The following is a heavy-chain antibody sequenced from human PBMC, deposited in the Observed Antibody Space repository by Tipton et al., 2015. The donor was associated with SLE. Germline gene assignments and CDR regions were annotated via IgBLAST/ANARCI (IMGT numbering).Heavy chain of an antibody. Sequence: SLRLSCAASGFTFSHYDMYWVRQAAGKGLEWVSGIGTAGDTYYGGSVKGRFTISRDNSKNTLYLQMNSLRDEDTAVYYCAKEGGDDSSGYMHYWGQGTLVTVSS. V-gene: IGHV3-13*01. CDR2: IGTAGDT. CDR1: GFTFSHYD. CDR3: AKEGGDDSSGYMHY. J-gene: IGHJ4*02. D-gene: IGHD3-22*01.